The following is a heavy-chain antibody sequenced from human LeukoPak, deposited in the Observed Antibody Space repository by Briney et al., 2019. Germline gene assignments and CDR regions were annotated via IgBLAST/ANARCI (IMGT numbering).Heavy chain of an antibody. V-gene: IGHV3-23*01. D-gene: IGHD3-10*01. J-gene: IGHJ4*01. CDR3: AKDSYGSGSYPSLFNY. Sequence: GGSLRLSCAASGFTFSSAWMSWVRQAPGKGLEWVSAISGSGGSTYYADSVKGRFTISRDNSKNTLYLQMNSLRAEDTAVYYCAKDSYGSGSYPSLFNYWGHGTLVTVSS. CDR1: GFTFSSAW. CDR2: ISGSGGST.